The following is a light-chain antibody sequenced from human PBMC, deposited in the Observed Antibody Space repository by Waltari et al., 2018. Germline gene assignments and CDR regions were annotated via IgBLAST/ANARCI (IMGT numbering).Light chain of an antibody. CDR2: AAS. Sequence: DIQMTQSSSSLSASVGDRVTITCRASQAISNYLAWYQQKPGKVPKLLIYAASILQSGVPSRFSGTGSGTGFSLTISNLQPEDVATYYCQKYNSAPLTFGGGTKVEIK. V-gene: IGKV1-27*01. J-gene: IGKJ4*01. CDR1: QAISNY. CDR3: QKYNSAPLT.